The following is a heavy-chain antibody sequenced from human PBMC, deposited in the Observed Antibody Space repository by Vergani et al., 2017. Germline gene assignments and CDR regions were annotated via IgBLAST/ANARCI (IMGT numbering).Heavy chain of an antibody. V-gene: IGHV4-39*01. CDR2: IYYSGST. Sequence: QLQLQESGPGLVKPSETLSLTCTVSGGSLSSSSYYWGWIRQPPGKGLEWIGSIYYSGSTYYNPSLKTRVTISVDTSKNQFSLKLSSVTAADTTVYYCARYRYCSGGSCYSPYYYYGMDVWSQGTTVTVSS. J-gene: IGHJ6*02. CDR1: GGSLSSSSYY. D-gene: IGHD2-15*01. CDR3: ARYRYCSGGSCYSPYYYYGMDV.